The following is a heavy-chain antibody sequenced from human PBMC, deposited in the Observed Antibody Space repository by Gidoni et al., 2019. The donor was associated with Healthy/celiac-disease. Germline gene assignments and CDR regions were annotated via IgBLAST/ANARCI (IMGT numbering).Heavy chain of an antibody. CDR1: GFTFTSSA. V-gene: IGHV1-58*01. Sequence: QMQLVQSGPEVKKPGTSVKVSCKASGFTFTSSAVQWVRQARGQRLEWIGWIVVGSGNTNYAQKFQERVTITRDMSTSTAYMELSSVSSGDTAVYYCAAGRYSGGYYFDYWGQGTLVTVSS. CDR2: IVVGSGNT. CDR3: AAGRYSGGYYFDY. J-gene: IGHJ4*02. D-gene: IGHD1-26*01.